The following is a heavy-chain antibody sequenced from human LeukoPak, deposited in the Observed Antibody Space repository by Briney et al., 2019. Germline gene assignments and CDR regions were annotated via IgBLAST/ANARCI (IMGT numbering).Heavy chain of an antibody. Sequence: PGGSLRLSCAVSGFTLSRYAMSWVRQPPGKGLEWVSAIRGSSGSVYYADSVKGRVTISRDNSKSILYLQMNRLRAEDTAVYYCTSQIRYFDWPGVDYWGQGTLVTVSS. CDR3: TSQIRYFDWPGVDY. J-gene: IGHJ4*02. CDR1: GFTLSRYA. D-gene: IGHD3-9*01. CDR2: IRGSSGSV. V-gene: IGHV3-23*01.